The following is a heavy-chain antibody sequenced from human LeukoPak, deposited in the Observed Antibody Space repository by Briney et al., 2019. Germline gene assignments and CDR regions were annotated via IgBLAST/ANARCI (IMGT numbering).Heavy chain of an antibody. J-gene: IGHJ5*02. Sequence: SETLSLTCTVSGGSISSSSYYWGWIRQPPGKGLEWIGSIYYSGSTYYNPSLKSRVTISVDTSKNQFSLKLSSVTAADTAVYYCAGIIYAEFDPWGQGTLVTVSS. CDR3: AGIIYAEFDP. CDR1: GGSISSSSYY. V-gene: IGHV4-39*07. D-gene: IGHD5/OR15-5a*01. CDR2: IYYSGST.